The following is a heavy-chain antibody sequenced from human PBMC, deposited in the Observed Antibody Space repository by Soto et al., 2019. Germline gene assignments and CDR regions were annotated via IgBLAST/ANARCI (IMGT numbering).Heavy chain of an antibody. D-gene: IGHD1-7*01. CDR1: GGSISSYY. CDR2: IYYSGST. V-gene: IGHV4-59*01. Sequence: PXGTLSLTCTVSGGSISSYYWSWIRQPPGKGLEWIGYIYYSGSTNYNPSLKSRVTISVDTSKNQFSLKLSSVTAADTAVYYCARGNWNYVRYYYYGMDVWGQGTTVTVS. J-gene: IGHJ6*02. CDR3: ARGNWNYVRYYYYGMDV.